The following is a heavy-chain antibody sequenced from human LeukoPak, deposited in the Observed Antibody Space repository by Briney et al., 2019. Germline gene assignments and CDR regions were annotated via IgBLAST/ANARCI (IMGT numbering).Heavy chain of an antibody. D-gene: IGHD3-10*01. V-gene: IGHV3-21*01. CDR3: ARASTMVRGVPRWFDP. Sequence: GGSLRLSCAASGFTFSSYSMNWVRQAPGKGLEWFTSISSSSSYIYYADSVKGRFTISRDNAKNSLYLQMNSLRAEDTAVYYCARASTMVRGVPRWFDPWGQGTLVTV. CDR1: GFTFSSYS. CDR2: ISSSSSYI. J-gene: IGHJ5*02.